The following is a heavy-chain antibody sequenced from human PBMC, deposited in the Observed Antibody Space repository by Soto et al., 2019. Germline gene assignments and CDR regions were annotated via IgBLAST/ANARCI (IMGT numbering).Heavy chain of an antibody. CDR3: TRSGGGYHYLDY. V-gene: IGHV3-49*04. J-gene: IGHJ4*02. Sequence: EVQLVESGGGLVQPGRSLRLSCTGSRFTFRDYALNWVRQAPGKGLEWIGFIRSEAYGGVPEYAAPVKGRFTISRDDSKSIAYLRMSSLKRDDTAMQYCTRSGGGYHYLDYWGQGTLVTVSS. CDR2: IRSEAYGGVP. D-gene: IGHD5-12*01. CDR1: RFTFRDYA.